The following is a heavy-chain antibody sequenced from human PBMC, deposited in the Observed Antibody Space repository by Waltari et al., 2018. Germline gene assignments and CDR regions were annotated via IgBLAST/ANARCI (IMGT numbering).Heavy chain of an antibody. D-gene: IGHD6-13*01. J-gene: IGHJ6*02. V-gene: IGHV3-48*03. CDR2: IRSSGSTI. CDR1: GFTFSSYE. Sequence: EVQLVESGGGLVQPGGSLILPCAASGFTFSSYEMNWVRQATVKGLEWVSYIRSSGSTIYYADSVKGRCTISRDNAKNSLYLQMNSLRAEDTAVYYCARDSSSWSYYYGMDVWGQGTTVTVSS. CDR3: ARDSSSWSYYYGMDV.